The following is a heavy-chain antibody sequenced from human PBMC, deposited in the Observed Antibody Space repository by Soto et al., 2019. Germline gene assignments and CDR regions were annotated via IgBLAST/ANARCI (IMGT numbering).Heavy chain of an antibody. V-gene: IGHV3-23*01. J-gene: IGHJ4*02. CDR2: ISGSGGST. Sequence: PGGSLRLSCAASGFTFSSYAMSWVRQAPGKGLEWVSAISGSGGSTYYADSVKGRFTISGDNSKNTLYLQMNSLRAEDTAVYYCAKGFGMVRGDIIDLDYWGQGTLVTVSS. CDR3: AKGFGMVRGDIIDLDY. CDR1: GFTFSSYA. D-gene: IGHD3-10*01.